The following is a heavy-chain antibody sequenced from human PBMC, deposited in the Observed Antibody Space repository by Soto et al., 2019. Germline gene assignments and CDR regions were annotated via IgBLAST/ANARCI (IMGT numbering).Heavy chain of an antibody. J-gene: IGHJ4*02. CDR3: ARRGDWGSDEFDY. D-gene: IGHD7-27*01. CDR2: IYYSGST. CDR1: GGSISPYY. V-gene: IGHV4-59*08. Sequence: QVQLQESGPGLVKPSETLSLTCTVSGGSISPYYWSWIRQPPGKGLEWIGYIYYSGSTSYNPSLKSRVXXAXDXXKNQFSLNLSSMTATDTAVYYCARRGDWGSDEFDYWGPGPLVTVSS.